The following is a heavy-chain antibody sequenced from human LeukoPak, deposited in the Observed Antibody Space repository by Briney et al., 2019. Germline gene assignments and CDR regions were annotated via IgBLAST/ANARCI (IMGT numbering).Heavy chain of an antibody. CDR1: GGSISSYY. CDR3: ARGGLKYYYYYYMDV. J-gene: IGHJ6*03. V-gene: IGHV4-34*01. CDR2: INHSGST. Sequence: PSETLSLTCTVSGGSISSYYWSWIRQPPGKGLEWIGEINHSGSTNYNPSLKSRVTISVDTSKNQFSLKLSSVTAADTAVYYCARGGLKYYYYYYMDVWGKGTTVTVSS.